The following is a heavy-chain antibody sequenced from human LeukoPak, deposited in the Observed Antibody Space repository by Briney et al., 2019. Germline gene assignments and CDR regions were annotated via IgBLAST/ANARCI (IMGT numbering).Heavy chain of an antibody. CDR2: IIPILGIA. CDR3: ARAQSGYGSELGYYYDGMDV. D-gene: IGHD6-19*01. J-gene: IGHJ6*02. CDR1: GGTFTSYA. Sequence: SVTVSCKASGGTFTSYAISWVRQAPAPALEWMGRIIPILGIAKYAQKFQGRVTITAVKSTSTAYMELSSLRSEYTAVYDCARAQSGYGSELGYYYDGMDVWGQGTTVTVSS. V-gene: IGHV1-69*04.